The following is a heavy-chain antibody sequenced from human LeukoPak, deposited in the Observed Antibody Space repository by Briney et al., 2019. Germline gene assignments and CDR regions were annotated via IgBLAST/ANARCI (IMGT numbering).Heavy chain of an antibody. CDR2: TFYSGST. Sequence: SETLSLTCTVSGDSISRYYWTWIRQPPGKGLEWIGYTFYSGSTTYNPSLKSRITISVDTSKNQFSLKLRSVTAADTAVYYCARLPYYYDNSGFRDYHYYMDVWGKGTTVNVFS. J-gene: IGHJ6*03. CDR1: GDSISRYY. V-gene: IGHV4-59*08. D-gene: IGHD3-22*01. CDR3: ARLPYYYDNSGFRDYHYYMDV.